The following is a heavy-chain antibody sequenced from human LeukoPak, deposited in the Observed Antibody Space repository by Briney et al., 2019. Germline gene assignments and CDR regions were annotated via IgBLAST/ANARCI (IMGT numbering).Heavy chain of an antibody. J-gene: IGHJ3*02. D-gene: IGHD6-13*01. CDR3: ASSSSSWSTTDAFDI. CDR2: MNPNSGNT. CDR1: GYTFTSYD. Sequence: ASVEVSCKASGYTFTSYDINWVRQATGQGLEWMGWMNPNSGNTGYAQKFQGRVTMTRNTSISTAYMELSSLRSEDTAVYYCASSSSSWSTTDAFDIWGQGTMVTVSS. V-gene: IGHV1-8*01.